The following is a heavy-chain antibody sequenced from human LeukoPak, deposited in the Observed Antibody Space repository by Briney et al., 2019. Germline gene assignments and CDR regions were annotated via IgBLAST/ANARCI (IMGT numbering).Heavy chain of an antibody. V-gene: IGHV4-34*01. CDR2: INHSGST. D-gene: IGHD5-24*01. J-gene: IGHJ4*02. CDR1: GGSFSGYY. CDR3: ARGDGDMRGKYSDY. Sequence: SETLSLTCAVYGGSFSGYYWSWIRQPPGKGLEWIGEINHSGSTNYNPSLKSRVTISVDTSKNQFSLKLSSVTAADTAVYYCARGDGDMRGKYSDYWGQGTLVTVSS.